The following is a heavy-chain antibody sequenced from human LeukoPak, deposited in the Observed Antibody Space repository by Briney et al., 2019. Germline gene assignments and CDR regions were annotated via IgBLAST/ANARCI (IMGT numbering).Heavy chain of an antibody. Sequence: GESLKISCKGSGYSFTSYWIGWVRQMPGKGLEWMGIIYPGDSDTRYSPSFQGQVTISADKSISIAFLQWSSLKASDTAMYYCTTSVDMATIAFDYWGQGTLVTVSS. CDR3: TTSVDMATIAFDY. CDR2: IYPGDSDT. J-gene: IGHJ4*02. CDR1: GYSFTSYW. V-gene: IGHV5-51*01. D-gene: IGHD5-24*01.